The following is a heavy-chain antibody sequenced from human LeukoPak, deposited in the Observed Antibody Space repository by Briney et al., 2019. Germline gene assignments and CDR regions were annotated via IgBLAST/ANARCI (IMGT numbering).Heavy chain of an antibody. CDR2: ISYDGSNK. D-gene: IGHD3-22*01. J-gene: IGHJ4*02. CDR3: ARDTRPVMIVVPGYFDY. Sequence: GGSLRLSCAASGFTFSSYAMHWVRQAPGKGLEWVAVISYDGSNKYYADSVKGRFTISRDNSKNTLYLQMNSLRAEDTAVYCCARDTRPVMIVVPGYFDYWGQETLVTVSS. CDR1: GFTFSSYA. V-gene: IGHV3-30-3*01.